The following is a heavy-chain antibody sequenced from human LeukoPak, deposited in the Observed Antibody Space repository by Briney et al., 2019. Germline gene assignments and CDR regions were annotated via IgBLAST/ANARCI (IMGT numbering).Heavy chain of an antibody. D-gene: IGHD5-12*01. J-gene: IGHJ4*02. V-gene: IGHV3-74*01. CDR3: ARMSRYSGYDYDY. Sequence: GGSLRLSCAASGFTLSNYWMHWVRQAPGKGLVWVSRINSDGSSTTYADSVKGRFTISRDNAKNTLYLQMYSLRAEDTAVYYCARMSRYSGYDYDYWGQGTLVTVSS. CDR1: GFTLSNYW. CDR2: INSDGSST.